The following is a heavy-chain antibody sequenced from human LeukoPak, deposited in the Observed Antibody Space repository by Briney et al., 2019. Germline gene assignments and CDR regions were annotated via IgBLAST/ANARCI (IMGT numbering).Heavy chain of an antibody. J-gene: IGHJ4*02. CDR3: ARGGYGSGSYYPY. CDR1: GGTFSSYA. D-gene: IGHD3-10*01. CDR2: INAGNGNT. V-gene: IGHV1-3*01. Sequence: ASVKVSCKASGGTFSSYAISWVRQAPGQRLEWMGWINAGNGNTKYSQKFQGRVTITRDTSASTAYMELSSLRSEDTAVYYCARGGYGSGSYYPYWGQGTLVTVSS.